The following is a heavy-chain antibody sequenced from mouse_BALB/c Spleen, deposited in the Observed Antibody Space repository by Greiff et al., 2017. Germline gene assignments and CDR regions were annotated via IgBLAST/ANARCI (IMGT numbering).Heavy chain of an antibody. CDR1: GFTFSSYA. CDR2: ISSGGST. V-gene: IGHV5-6-5*01. Sequence: EVKLMESGGGLVKPGGSLKLSCAASGFTFSSYAMSWVRQTPEKRLEWVASISSGGSTYYPDSVKGRFTISRDNARNILYLQMSSLRSEDTAMYYCARGGYPPLFDYWGQGTTLTVSS. J-gene: IGHJ2*01. CDR3: ARGGYPPLFDY. D-gene: IGHD2-14*01.